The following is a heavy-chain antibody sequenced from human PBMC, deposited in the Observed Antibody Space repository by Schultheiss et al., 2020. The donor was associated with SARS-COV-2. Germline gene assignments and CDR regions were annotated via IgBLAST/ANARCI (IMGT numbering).Heavy chain of an antibody. CDR1: GFTFSDYY. J-gene: IGHJ4*02. Sequence: GGSLRLSCAASGFTFSDYYMSWIRQAPGKGLEWVAVISYDGSNKYYADSVKGRFTISRDNSKNTLYLQMNSLRAEDTAVYYCAREAAVAGLVDYWGQGTLVTVSS. CDR2: ISYDGSNK. V-gene: IGHV3-30*03. D-gene: IGHD6-19*01. CDR3: AREAAVAGLVDY.